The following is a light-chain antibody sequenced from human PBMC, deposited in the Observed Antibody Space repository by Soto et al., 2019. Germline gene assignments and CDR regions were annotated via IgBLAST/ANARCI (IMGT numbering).Light chain of an antibody. CDR2: DVT. CDR3: CSYGAR. V-gene: IGLV2-11*01. Sequence: QSALTQPRSVSGSPGQSVAISCTGTSSDVGGYNYVSWYQKHPGKAPKLVIFDVTKRPSGVPDRFSGSKSGNTASLTISGLRSEDEADYYCCSYGARFGGGTSSPS. CDR1: SSDVGGYNY. J-gene: IGLJ3*02.